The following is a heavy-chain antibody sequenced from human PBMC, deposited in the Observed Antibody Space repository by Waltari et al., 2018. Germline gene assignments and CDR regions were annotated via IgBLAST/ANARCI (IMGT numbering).Heavy chain of an antibody. Sequence: EVQLFESGGGLVQPGGSLRLSCAASGFTFSSYAMSWVRQAPGKGLEWVSASSGSGGITYYSDSVMGRFTISRDNSKNTLYRQMNSLRAEDTAVYYCANTILRYFDWDFDYWGQGTLVTVSS. D-gene: IGHD3-9*01. J-gene: IGHJ4*02. CDR1: GFTFSSYA. CDR3: ANTILRYFDWDFDY. CDR2: SSGSGGIT. V-gene: IGHV3-23*01.